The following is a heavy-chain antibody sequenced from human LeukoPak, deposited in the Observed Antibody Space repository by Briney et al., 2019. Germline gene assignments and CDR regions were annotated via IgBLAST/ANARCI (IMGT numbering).Heavy chain of an antibody. D-gene: IGHD3-10*01. Sequence: SETLSLTCTVSGGSISSYYWSWIRQPAGKGLEWIGRISSSGSTNYNPSLKSRVTMSVDTSKNQFSLKVTSVTAADTAVYYCARERYGSGSYYFDYWGQGTLVTVSS. CDR3: ARERYGSGSYYFDY. J-gene: IGHJ4*02. CDR1: GGSISSYY. CDR2: ISSSGST. V-gene: IGHV4-4*07.